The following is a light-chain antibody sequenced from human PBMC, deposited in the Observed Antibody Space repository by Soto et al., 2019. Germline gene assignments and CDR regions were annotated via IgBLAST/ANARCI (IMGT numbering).Light chain of an antibody. CDR1: QSVSSNS. CDR3: QQYGDSPPT. J-gene: IGKJ1*01. V-gene: IGKV3-20*01. Sequence: EIVLTQSPGTLSLSPGESATLSCRASQSVSSNSLAWYRRNPGQPPSLLIYGTSTRATDIPRRFSGSGSGTDFTLTITRVEREDFAVYYCQQYGDSPPTFGEGTKVEVK. CDR2: GTS.